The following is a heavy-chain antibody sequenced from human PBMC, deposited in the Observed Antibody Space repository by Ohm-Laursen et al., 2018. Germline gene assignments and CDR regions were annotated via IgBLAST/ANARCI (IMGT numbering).Heavy chain of an antibody. Sequence: SLRLSCAASGFTFDDYAMHWVRQAPGKGLEWVSGISWNSNSIGYADSVKGRFTISRDNAKNSLYLQMNSLRAEDTALYYCAKDTGIAVAGDFDYWGQGTLVTVSS. CDR2: ISWNSNSI. J-gene: IGHJ4*02. D-gene: IGHD6-19*01. V-gene: IGHV3-9*01. CDR1: GFTFDDYA. CDR3: AKDTGIAVAGDFDY.